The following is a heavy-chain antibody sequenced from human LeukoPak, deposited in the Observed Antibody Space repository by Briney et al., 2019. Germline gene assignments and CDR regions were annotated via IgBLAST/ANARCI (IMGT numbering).Heavy chain of an antibody. J-gene: IGHJ5*02. CDR3: AKPSRRGYSYGYAGNNWFDP. CDR1: GFTFSSYA. CDR2: ISGSGGST. Sequence: PGGSLRLSCAASGFTFSSYAMSWVRQAPGKGLEWVSAISGSGGSTYYADSVKGRFTISRDNSKNTLYLQMNSLRAEDTAVYYCAKPSRRGYSYGYAGNNWFDPWGQGTQVTVSS. V-gene: IGHV3-23*01. D-gene: IGHD5-18*01.